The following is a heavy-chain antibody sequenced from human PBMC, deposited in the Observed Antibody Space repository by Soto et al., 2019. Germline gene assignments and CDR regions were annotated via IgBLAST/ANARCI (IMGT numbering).Heavy chain of an antibody. CDR2: IDNSGIT. J-gene: IGHJ4*02. CDR3: ARNYGNYGHYFDS. CDR1: GGSISSGDHY. D-gene: IGHD4-17*01. V-gene: IGHV4-31*03. Sequence: SETLSLTCTVSGGSISSGDHYWGWIRQHPERGLEWIGYIDNSGITYDNPSLKSRVAMSVDTSQNQFSLKLRSVSAADTAVYYCARNYGNYGHYFDSWGQGTLVPSPQ.